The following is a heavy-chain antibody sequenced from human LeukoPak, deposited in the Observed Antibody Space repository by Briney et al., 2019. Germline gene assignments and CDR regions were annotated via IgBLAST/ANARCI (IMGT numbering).Heavy chain of an antibody. Sequence: GRSLRLSCAASGFTFSSYAMHWVRQAPGKGLEWVAVISYDGSNKYYADSVKGRFTISRDNSKNTLYLQMNSLRAEDTAVYYCARDYKRGLDYWGQGTLVTVSS. J-gene: IGHJ4*02. D-gene: IGHD3-10*01. CDR2: ISYDGSNK. CDR1: GFTFSSYA. CDR3: ARDYKRGLDY. V-gene: IGHV3-30-3*01.